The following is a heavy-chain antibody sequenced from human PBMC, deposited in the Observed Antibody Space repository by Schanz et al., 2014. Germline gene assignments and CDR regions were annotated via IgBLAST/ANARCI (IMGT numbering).Heavy chain of an antibody. CDR1: GFIFSTYN. D-gene: IGHD3-9*01. Sequence: EVQLVESGGGWVQPGGSLRLSCAASGFIFSTYNMNWVRQAPGKGLEWVSFISSSSSSKHYGDSVKGRFTISRDNAENLLYLQMSSLRDEDTAVYYCATSGLVSHSFDAFDIWGQGTMVTVSS. V-gene: IGHV3-48*02. J-gene: IGHJ3*02. CDR3: ATSGLVSHSFDAFDI. CDR2: ISSSSSSK.